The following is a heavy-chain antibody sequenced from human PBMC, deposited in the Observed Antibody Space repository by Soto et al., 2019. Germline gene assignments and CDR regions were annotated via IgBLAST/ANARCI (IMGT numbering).Heavy chain of an antibody. D-gene: IGHD3-3*01. V-gene: IGHV1-69*13. J-gene: IGHJ4*02. CDR3: AVVKSVGKRFLEWLFLDY. CDR1: GGTFSSYA. CDR2: IIPIFGTA. Sequence: ASVKVSCKASGGTFSSYAISWVRQAPGQGLEWMGGIIPIFGTANYAQKFQGRVTITADESTSTAYMELSSLRSEDTAVYYCAVVKSVGKRFLEWLFLDYWGQGTLVTVSS.